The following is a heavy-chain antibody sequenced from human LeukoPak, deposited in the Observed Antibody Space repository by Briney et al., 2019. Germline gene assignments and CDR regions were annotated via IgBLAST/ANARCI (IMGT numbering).Heavy chain of an antibody. D-gene: IGHD2-2*02. CDR1: GFTFNSYS. V-gene: IGHV3-64D*09. Sequence: PGGSLRLSCSASGFTFNSYSMHWVRQAPGKGLEDVSAISSNGGSTHYADSVKGRFTMSRDNSKNTLYLQMTSLRAEDTAVYYCVKMGYCSSTSCYNYCDYWGQGTLVTVSS. CDR3: VKMGYCSSTSCYNYCDY. CDR2: ISSNGGST. J-gene: IGHJ4*02.